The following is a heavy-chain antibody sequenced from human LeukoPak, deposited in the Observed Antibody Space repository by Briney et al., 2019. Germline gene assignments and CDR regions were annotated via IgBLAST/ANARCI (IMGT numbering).Heavy chain of an antibody. J-gene: IGHJ6*02. CDR2: INHSGST. Sequence: SETLSLTCAVCGGSFSGYYWSWIRQPPGKGLEWIGEINHSGSTNYNPSLKSRVTISVDTSKNQFSLKLSSVTAADTAVYYCARGGAVAGKGYYYYYGMDVWGQGTTVTVSS. D-gene: IGHD6-19*01. CDR3: ARGGAVAGKGYYYYYGMDV. V-gene: IGHV4-34*01. CDR1: GGSFSGYY.